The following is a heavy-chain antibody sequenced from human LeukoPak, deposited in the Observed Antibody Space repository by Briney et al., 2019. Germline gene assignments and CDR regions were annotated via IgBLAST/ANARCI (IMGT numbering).Heavy chain of an antibody. CDR3: ASSGWEPGDKFDY. CDR1: GFTFSSYS. V-gene: IGHV3-21*01. CDR2: ISSSSSYI. Sequence: GGSLRLSCAASGFTFSSYSMNWVRQAPGKWLEWVSSISSSSSYIYYADSVKGRFTISRDNAKNSLYLQMNSLRAEDTAVYYCASSGWEPGDKFDYWGQGTLVTVSS. D-gene: IGHD6-19*01. J-gene: IGHJ4*02.